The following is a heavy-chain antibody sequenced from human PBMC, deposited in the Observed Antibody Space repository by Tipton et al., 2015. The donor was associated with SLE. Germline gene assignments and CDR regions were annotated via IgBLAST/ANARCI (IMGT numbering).Heavy chain of an antibody. V-gene: IGHV4-39*07. CDR2: IYYSGRT. J-gene: IGHJ4*02. D-gene: IGHD3-3*01. CDR1: GDSISSNNYF. Sequence: TLSLTCTVSGDSISSNNYFWGWIRQPPEKRLEWIGTIYYSGRTNYNPSLKSRVTISRDTSKNQFSLKLSSVTAADTAVYYCATFFVEGDTIFGPGGWGRGTLVTVSS. CDR3: ATFFVEGDTIFGPGG.